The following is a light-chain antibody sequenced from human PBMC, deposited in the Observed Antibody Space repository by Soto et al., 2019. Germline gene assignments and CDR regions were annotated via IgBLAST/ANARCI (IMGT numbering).Light chain of an antibody. Sequence: DIQMIQSPSTLSASVGDRVTITCRASQSISSWLAWYQQKPGKAPKLLIYKASSLESGVPSRFSGSGSGTEFTLTISSLQPDDFATYYCQQYNSYSFTFGGGTKVEIK. CDR3: QQYNSYSFT. CDR1: QSISSW. CDR2: KAS. V-gene: IGKV1-5*03. J-gene: IGKJ4*01.